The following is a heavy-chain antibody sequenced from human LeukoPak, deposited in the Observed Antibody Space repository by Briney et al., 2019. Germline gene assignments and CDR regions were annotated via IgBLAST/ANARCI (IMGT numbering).Heavy chain of an antibody. CDR2: IYTGGGT. CDR3: ARGIVVVPVAERCLDY. V-gene: IGHV3-66*01. Sequence: GGSLRLSCAASGFTVSSNYMSWVRQAPGKGLEWVSVIYTGGGTYYADSVKGRFTISRDNSKNTLYLQMNSLRADDTAVYYCARGIVVVPVAERCLDYWGQGTLVTVSS. CDR1: GFTVSSNY. J-gene: IGHJ4*02. D-gene: IGHD2-2*01.